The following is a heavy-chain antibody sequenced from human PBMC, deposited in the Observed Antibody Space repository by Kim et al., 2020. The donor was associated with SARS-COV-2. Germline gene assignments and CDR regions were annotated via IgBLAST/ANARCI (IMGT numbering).Heavy chain of an antibody. Sequence: SVKVSCKASGGTFSSHAISWVRQAPGQGLEWMGGIIPIFGTANYAQKFQGRVTITADESTSTAYMELSSLRSEDTAVYYCARTYYYDSSGYYWFDPWGQGTLVTVSS. J-gene: IGHJ5*02. V-gene: IGHV1-69*13. CDR1: GGTFSSHA. CDR2: IIPIFGTA. D-gene: IGHD3-22*01. CDR3: ARTYYYDSSGYYWFDP.